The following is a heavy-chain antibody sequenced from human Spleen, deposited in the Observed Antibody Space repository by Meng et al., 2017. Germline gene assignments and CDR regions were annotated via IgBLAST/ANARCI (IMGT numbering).Heavy chain of an antibody. J-gene: IGHJ4*02. D-gene: IGHD3-22*01. CDR3: ARYAKYYFDSSGYNFDY. CDR1: GGSVSSGSYY. Sequence: QVQLQESGPGLVRPSETLSLTCTVSGGSVSSGSYYWSWIRQPPGKGLEWIGYIYYSGGTSYNPSLKSRVTISVDTSKNQFSLKLSSVTAADTAVYYCARYAKYYFDSSGYNFDYWGQGTLVTVSS. CDR2: IYYSGGT. V-gene: IGHV4-61*01.